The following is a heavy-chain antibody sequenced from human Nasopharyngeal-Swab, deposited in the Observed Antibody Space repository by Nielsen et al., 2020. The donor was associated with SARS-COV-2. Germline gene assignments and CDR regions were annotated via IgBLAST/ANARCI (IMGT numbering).Heavy chain of an antibody. CDR3: ARVGADYYGSGSYYFDY. Sequence: SETLSLTCTVSGRSISSYYWSWIRQPPGKGLEWIGYIYYSGSTNYNPSLKSRVTISVDTSKNQFSLKLSSVTAADTAVYYCARVGADYYGSGSYYFDYWGQGTLVTVSS. J-gene: IGHJ4*02. V-gene: IGHV4-59*01. CDR1: GRSISSYY. CDR2: IYYSGST. D-gene: IGHD3-10*01.